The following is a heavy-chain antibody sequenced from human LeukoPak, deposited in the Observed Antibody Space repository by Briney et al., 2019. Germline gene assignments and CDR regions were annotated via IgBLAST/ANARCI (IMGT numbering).Heavy chain of an antibody. CDR3: ARDGNYYDDSGYYFSSFDI. J-gene: IGHJ3*02. D-gene: IGHD3-22*01. CDR2: IYYSGST. CDR1: GGSISSYY. Sequence: SETLSLTCTVSGGSISSYYWSWIRQPPGKGLEWVGSIYYSGSTYYNPSLKSRVTISVDTSKNQFSLKLSSVTAADTAVYFCARDGNYYDDSGYYFSSFDIWGQGTMVTVSS. V-gene: IGHV4-59*12.